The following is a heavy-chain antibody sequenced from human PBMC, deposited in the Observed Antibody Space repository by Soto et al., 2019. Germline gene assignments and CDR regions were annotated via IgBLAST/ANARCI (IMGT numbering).Heavy chain of an antibody. CDR1: GFTFDNYA. Sequence: EVQLVESGGGLVQPGRSLRLSCAASGFTFDNYAMHWVRQAPGKGLEWVSGISSNSGNIGYADSVKGRFTISRDNAKNSLYLQMNSLRAVDTALYYCAKGGSSSWLRDGLDIWGQGTMVTASS. V-gene: IGHV3-9*01. D-gene: IGHD2-2*01. CDR3: AKGGSSSWLRDGLDI. J-gene: IGHJ3*02. CDR2: ISSNSGNI.